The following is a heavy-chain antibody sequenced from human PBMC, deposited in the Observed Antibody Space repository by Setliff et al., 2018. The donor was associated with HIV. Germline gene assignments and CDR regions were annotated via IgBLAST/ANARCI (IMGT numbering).Heavy chain of an antibody. V-gene: IGHV4-30-4*08. CDR3: ARRGDFFYYAMDV. CDR2: IYYSGST. CDR1: GYSIISGDHY. J-gene: IGHJ6*02. Sequence: SETLSLTCAVSGYSIISGDHYWSWIRQPPGKGLEWIDYIYYSGSTYYNPSLKSRVTISVDRSKNQFSLKLSSVTAADTAVYYCARRGDFFYYAMDVWGQGTTVTVSS.